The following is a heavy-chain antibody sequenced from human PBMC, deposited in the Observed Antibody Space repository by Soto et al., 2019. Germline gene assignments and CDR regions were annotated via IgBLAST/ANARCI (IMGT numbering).Heavy chain of an antibody. CDR3: AKESYYYDRGVYEAPNWFDP. J-gene: IGHJ5*02. CDR1: GFTFSTYA. D-gene: IGHD3-22*01. V-gene: IGHV3-23*01. CDR2: ISGSGGST. Sequence: EVQLLESGGGLVQTGGSLRLSCAASGFTFSTYAMSWVRQAPGKGLEWVSGISGSGGSTYADSVKGRFTISRDNSKNRLYLQVKSMRAEDTAIYYWAKESYYYDRGVYEAPNWFDPWAQG.